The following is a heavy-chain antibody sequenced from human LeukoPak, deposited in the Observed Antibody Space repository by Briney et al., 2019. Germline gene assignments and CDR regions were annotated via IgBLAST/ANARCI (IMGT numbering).Heavy chain of an antibody. CDR2: IVPILGTA. CDR3: ARVPQGSSWPYYFDY. D-gene: IGHD6-13*01. J-gene: IGHJ4*02. Sequence: SSLKLSCKASGGLLSTYAISWGPQSAGQGLEWVGRIVPILGTANYAQNFQGRVTITADRSTTTAYMELSSLRSEDTAVYYCARVPQGSSWPYYFDYWGQGTLVTVSS. CDR1: GGLLSTYA. V-gene: IGHV1-69*04.